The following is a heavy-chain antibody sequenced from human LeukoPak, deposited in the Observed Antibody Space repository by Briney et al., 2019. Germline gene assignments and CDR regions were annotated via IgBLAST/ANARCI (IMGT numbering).Heavy chain of an antibody. CDR1: GFTFINAR. J-gene: IGHJ4*02. V-gene: IGHV3-15*01. CDR3: SLFFES. CDR2: IKSKTDGGTI. D-gene: IGHD3-3*01. Sequence: GGSLRLSCAASGFTFINARMTWFRQAPGRGLEWVGRIKSKTDGGTIDYAAPVKGRFTISRDDSKNTLYLQMNSLKIEDTAVYYCSLFFESWGQGTLVTVSS.